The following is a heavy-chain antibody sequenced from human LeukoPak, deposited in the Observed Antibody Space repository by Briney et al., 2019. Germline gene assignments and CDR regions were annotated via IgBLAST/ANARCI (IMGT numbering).Heavy chain of an antibody. D-gene: IGHD3-22*01. Sequence: TGGSLRLSCAASGFTFSNYAMRLVRQAPGKGLEWVSAISGSGGSTYYADSVKGRFTISRDNSKNTLYLQMNSLRAEDTAVYYCAKGDYYDSSGYYYDYFDYWGQGTLVTVSS. CDR1: GFTFSNYA. V-gene: IGHV3-23*01. CDR2: ISGSGGST. J-gene: IGHJ4*02. CDR3: AKGDYYDSSGYYYDYFDY.